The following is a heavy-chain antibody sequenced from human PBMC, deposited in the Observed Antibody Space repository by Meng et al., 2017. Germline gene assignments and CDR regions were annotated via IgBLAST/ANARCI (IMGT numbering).Heavy chain of an antibody. CDR2: IWYDGSNK. V-gene: IGHV3-33*01. D-gene: IGHD5-18*01. J-gene: IGHJ6*02. CDR1: GFTFSSYG. CDR3: ARVAPAMVRHLYYSGMDV. Sequence: GGSLRLSCAASGFTFSSYGMHWVRQAPGKGLEWVAVIWYDGSNKYYADSVRGRFTISRDNSKNTLYLQMNSLRAEDTAVYYCARVAPAMVRHLYYSGMDVWGQGTTVTVSS.